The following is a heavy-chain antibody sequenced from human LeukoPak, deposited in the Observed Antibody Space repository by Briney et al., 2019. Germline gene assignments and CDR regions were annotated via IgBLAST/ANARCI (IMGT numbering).Heavy chain of an antibody. CDR2: IYYSGST. V-gene: IGHV4-30-4*08. CDR1: GGSISSGDYY. CDR3: AREGYGGDSGLDS. Sequence: PSETLSLTCTVSGGSISSGDYYWSWIRQPPGKGLEWIGYIYYSGSTYYNPSFKSRVTISVDTSKNQFSLKLSSVTAADTVVYYCAREGYGGDSGLDSWGQGTLVTVSS. D-gene: IGHD4-23*01. J-gene: IGHJ4*02.